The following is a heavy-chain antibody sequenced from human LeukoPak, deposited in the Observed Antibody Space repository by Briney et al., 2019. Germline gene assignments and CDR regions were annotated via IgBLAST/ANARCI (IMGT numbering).Heavy chain of an antibody. D-gene: IGHD5-24*01. CDR3: ATDRYGDGFAHLDY. CDR1: GYTFTNYA. CDR2: ITPSGGT. Sequence: ASVKVSCKASGYTFTNYAIHWVRQAPGQGLEWMGWITPSGGTNYPQKFQGRVAITCDTSITTAYMDLSRLTSDDTAVLYCATDRYGDGFAHLDYWGQGALVTVSS. V-gene: IGHV1-2*02. J-gene: IGHJ4*02.